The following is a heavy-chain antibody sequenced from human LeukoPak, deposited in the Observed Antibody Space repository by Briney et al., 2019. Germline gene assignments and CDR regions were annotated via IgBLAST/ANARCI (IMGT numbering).Heavy chain of an antibody. CDR1: GGSFSGYY. J-gene: IGHJ3*02. V-gene: IGHV4-34*01. CDR2: INHSGST. CDR3: ARGSRTTIFGVVMKSPSAFDI. Sequence: PSETLSLTCAVYGGSFSGYYWSWIRQPPGKGLEWIGEINHSGSTNYNPSLKSRVTISVDTSKNQFSLKLSSVTAADTAVYYCARGSRTTIFGVVMKSPSAFDIWGQGTMVTVSS. D-gene: IGHD3-3*01.